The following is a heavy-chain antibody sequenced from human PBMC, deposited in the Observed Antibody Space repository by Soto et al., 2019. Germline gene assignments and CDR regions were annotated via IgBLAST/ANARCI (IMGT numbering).Heavy chain of an antibody. J-gene: IGHJ4*02. CDR2: INHSGST. D-gene: IGHD6-19*01. CDR1: GGSFSDYY. CDR3: AKVSVAVGYFDY. Sequence: PSETLSLTCAVYGGSFSDYYWSWIRQPPGKGLEWIGEINHSGSTNYNPSLKSRVTISVDTSKNQFSLKLSSVTAADTAVYYCAKVSVAVGYFDYWGQGTLVTVSS. V-gene: IGHV4-34*01.